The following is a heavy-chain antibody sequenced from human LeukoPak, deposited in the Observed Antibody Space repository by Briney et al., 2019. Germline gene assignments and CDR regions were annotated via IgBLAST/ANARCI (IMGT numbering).Heavy chain of an antibody. CDR3: ARSIAAYYFDY. D-gene: IGHD6-25*01. Sequence: GGSLRLSCAASGFTFSSYEMNWVCQAPGKGLEWVSYISSSGSTIYYADSVKGRFTISRDNAKNSLYLQMNSLRAEDTAVYYCARSIAAYYFDYWGQGTLVTVSS. CDR2: ISSSGSTI. CDR1: GFTFSSYE. V-gene: IGHV3-48*03. J-gene: IGHJ4*02.